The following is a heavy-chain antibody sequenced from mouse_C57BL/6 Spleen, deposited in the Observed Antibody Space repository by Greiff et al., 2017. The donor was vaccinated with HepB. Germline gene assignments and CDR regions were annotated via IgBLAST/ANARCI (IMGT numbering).Heavy chain of an antibody. CDR2: ISSGSSTI. CDR1: GFTFSDYG. J-gene: IGHJ2*01. CDR3: ARKDYEGYFDY. D-gene: IGHD1-1*01. V-gene: IGHV5-17*01. Sequence: EVHLVESGGGLVKPGGSLKLSCAASGFTFSDYGMHWVRQAPEKGLEWVAYISSGSSTICYADTVKGRFTISRDNAKNTLFLQMTSLRSEDTAMYYCARKDYEGYFDYWGQGTTLTVSS.